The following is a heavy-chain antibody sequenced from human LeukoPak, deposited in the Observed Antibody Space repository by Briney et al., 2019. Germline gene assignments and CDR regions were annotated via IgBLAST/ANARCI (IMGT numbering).Heavy chain of an antibody. CDR2: IYHSGST. V-gene: IGHV4-38-2*02. J-gene: IGHJ4*02. CDR1: GYSISSGYY. D-gene: IGHD5-18*01. Sequence: SETLSLTCAVSGYSISSGYYWGWIRQPPGKGREGIGSIYHSGSTYYNPSLKSRVTISVDTSKNQFSLKLSSVTAADTAVYYCARDGYSYGFSLDYWGQGTLVTVSS. CDR3: ARDGYSYGFSLDY.